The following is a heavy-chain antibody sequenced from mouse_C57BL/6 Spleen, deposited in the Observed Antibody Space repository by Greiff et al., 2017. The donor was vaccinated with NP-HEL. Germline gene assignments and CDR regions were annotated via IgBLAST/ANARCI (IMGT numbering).Heavy chain of an antibody. V-gene: IGHV1-82*01. CDR2: IYPGDGDT. Sequence: VQLQQSGPELVKPGASVKISCKASGYAFSSSWMNWVKQRPGKGLEWIGRIYPGDGDTNYNGKFKGKATLTADKSSSTAYMQLSSLTSEDSAVYFCARGTTVVEGGFDYWGQGTTLTVSS. CDR1: GYAFSSSW. J-gene: IGHJ2*01. CDR3: ARGTTVVEGGFDY. D-gene: IGHD1-1*01.